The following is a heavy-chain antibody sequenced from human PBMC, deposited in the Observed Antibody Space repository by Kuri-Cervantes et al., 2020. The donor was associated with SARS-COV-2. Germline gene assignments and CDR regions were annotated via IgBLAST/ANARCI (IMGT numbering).Heavy chain of an antibody. D-gene: IGHD1-1*01. V-gene: IGHV1-18*04. J-gene: IGHJ4*02. CDR2: ISAYNGNT. Sequence: ASVKVSCKASGYTFTGYYMHWVRQAPGQGLEWMGWISAYNGNTNYAQKLQGRVTMTTDTSTSTAYMELRSLRSDDTAVYYCARAGPQVYTGTGGYYFDYWGQGTLVTVSS. CDR1: GYTFTGYY. CDR3: ARAGPQVYTGTGGYYFDY.